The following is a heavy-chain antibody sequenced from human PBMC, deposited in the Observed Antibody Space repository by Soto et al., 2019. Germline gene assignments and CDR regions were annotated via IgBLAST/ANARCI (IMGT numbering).Heavy chain of an antibody. V-gene: IGHV5-51*01. Sequence: GESLKISCKGSGYNFAGYWNAWVRQMPGKSLELMGIIYPSDSDTRYRPSFQGQVTISADKTISSAYLQWSSLRASDTAMYYCARGGVSTRTFDYWGHGTPVTVSS. CDR2: IYPSDSDT. J-gene: IGHJ4*01. D-gene: IGHD3-3*01. CDR1: GYNFAGYW. CDR3: ARGGVSTRTFDY.